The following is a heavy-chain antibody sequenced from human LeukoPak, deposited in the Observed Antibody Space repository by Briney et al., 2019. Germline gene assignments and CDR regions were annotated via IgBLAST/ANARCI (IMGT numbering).Heavy chain of an antibody. CDR1: GFTFSSYS. V-gene: IGHV3-21*01. CDR3: ARDLTGNYGDYTYYLDY. Sequence: GGSLRLSCAASGFTFSSYSMNWVRQAPGKGLEWVSPISSSSSYIYYADSVKGRFTISRDNAKNSLYLQMNSLRAEDTAVYYCARDLTGNYGDYTYYLDYWGQGTLVTVSS. J-gene: IGHJ4*02. D-gene: IGHD4-17*01. CDR2: ISSSSSYI.